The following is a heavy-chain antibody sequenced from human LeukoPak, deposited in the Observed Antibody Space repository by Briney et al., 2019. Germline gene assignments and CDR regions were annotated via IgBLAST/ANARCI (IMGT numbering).Heavy chain of an antibody. CDR2: FDPEDGET. CDR1: GYTLTELS. CDR3: ATVELMVRGAPTSHYGMDV. V-gene: IGHV1-24*01. J-gene: IGHJ6*02. Sequence: RASVKVSCKVSGYTLTELSMHWVRRAPGKGLEWMGGFDPEDGETIYAQKFQGRVTMTEDTSTDTAYMELSSLRSEDTAVYYCATVELMVRGAPTSHYGMDVWGQGTTVTVSS. D-gene: IGHD3-10*01.